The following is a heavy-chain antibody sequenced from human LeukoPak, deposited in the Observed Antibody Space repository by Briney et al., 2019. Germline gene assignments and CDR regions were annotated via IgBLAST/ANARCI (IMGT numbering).Heavy chain of an antibody. V-gene: IGHV1-2*06. D-gene: IGHD3-22*01. CDR2: INPNSGGT. Sequence: ASVKVSCKASGYTFTGYYMHWVRQAPGQGPEWMGRINPNSGGTNYAQKFQGRVAMTRDTSISTAYMELSRLRSDDTAVYYCAREGYYYDSSGYQTRANYWGQGTLVTVSS. CDR1: GYTFTGYY. CDR3: AREGYYYDSSGYQTRANY. J-gene: IGHJ4*02.